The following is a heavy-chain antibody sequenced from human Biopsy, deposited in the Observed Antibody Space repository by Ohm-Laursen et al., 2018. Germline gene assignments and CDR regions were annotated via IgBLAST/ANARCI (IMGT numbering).Heavy chain of an antibody. D-gene: IGHD3-22*01. CDR1: GGSIGSDY. V-gene: IGHV4-59*12. Sequence: GTLSLTCIVSGGSIGSDYCAWIRQSPGKGLAWIAYSHYHGSTNYNPSLRHRVTISVDTSKSQFSLKVTSVTAADTAVYYCAREKYDGSDHYSSPFDSWGQGALVTVSS. CDR3: AREKYDGSDHYSSPFDS. CDR2: SHYHGST. J-gene: IGHJ4*02.